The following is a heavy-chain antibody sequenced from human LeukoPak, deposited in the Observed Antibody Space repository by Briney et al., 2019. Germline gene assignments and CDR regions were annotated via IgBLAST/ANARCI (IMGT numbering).Heavy chain of an antibody. CDR3: ARVGAAAAWFDP. J-gene: IGHJ5*02. D-gene: IGHD6-13*01. CDR2: INHSGST. V-gene: IGHV4-34*01. Sequence: SETLSLTCTVSGGSISDYYWSWIRQPPGKGLEWIGEINHSGSTNYNPSLKSRVTISVDTSKNQFSLELSSVTAADTAVYYCARVGAAAAWFDPWGQGTLVTVSS. CDR1: GGSISDYY.